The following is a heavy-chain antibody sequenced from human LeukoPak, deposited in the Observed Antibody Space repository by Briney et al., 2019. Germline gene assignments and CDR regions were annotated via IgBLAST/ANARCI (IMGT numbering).Heavy chain of an antibody. D-gene: IGHD3-10*01. J-gene: IGHJ4*02. CDR3: ARSYGSGNYFDY. Sequence: TSETLSLTCTVSGGSISTYYWSWIRQPPGKGLEWIGYIYYSGSAKYNPSLKSRVTISVDTSKNQFSLKLSSVTAADTAVYYCARSYGSGNYFDYWGQGTLVTVCS. CDR1: GGSISTYY. CDR2: IYYSGSA. V-gene: IGHV4-59*01.